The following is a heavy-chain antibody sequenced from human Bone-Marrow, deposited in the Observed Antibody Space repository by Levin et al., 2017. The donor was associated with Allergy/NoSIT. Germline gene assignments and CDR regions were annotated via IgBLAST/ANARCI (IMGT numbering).Heavy chain of an antibody. D-gene: IGHD2-2*01. CDR1: GYNFNSYG. CDR3: ARDENIVVIPASMVSDPFDV. Sequence: GESLKISCKASGYNFNSYGISWVRQAPGEGLDWMGWISGYNGNTHYEQKFQGRVSMTIDTSTSTAYMELTSLRSDDTAVYYCARDENIVVIPASMVSDPFDVWGQGTKVTVSS. J-gene: IGHJ3*01. CDR2: ISGYNGNT. V-gene: IGHV1-18*01.